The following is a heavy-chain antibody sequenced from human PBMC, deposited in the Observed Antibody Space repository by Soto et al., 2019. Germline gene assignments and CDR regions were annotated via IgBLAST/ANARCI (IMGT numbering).Heavy chain of an antibody. CDR3: QSGLWFGELLSIYYYYGMDV. J-gene: IGHJ6*02. D-gene: IGHD3-10*01. CDR2: ISYDGSNK. Sequence: QVQLVESGGGVVQPVRSLRLSCAASGFTFSSYAMHWVRQAPGKGLEWVAVISYDGSNKYYADSVKGRFTISRDNSKNTLYLQMNSLRAEDTAVYYCQSGLWFGELLSIYYYYGMDVWGQGTTVTVSS. V-gene: IGHV3-30-3*01. CDR1: GFTFSSYA.